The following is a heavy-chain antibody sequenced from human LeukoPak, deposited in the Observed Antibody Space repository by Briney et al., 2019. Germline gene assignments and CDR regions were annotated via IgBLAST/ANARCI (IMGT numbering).Heavy chain of an antibody. J-gene: IGHJ6*03. CDR2: INPNSGGT. D-gene: IGHD5-12*01. V-gene: IGHV1-2*02. Sequence: ASVKVSCKTSGYTFTDYYLHWVRQAPGQGLEWMGWINPNSGGTNYAQKFQGRVTMTRDTSISTAYMELRRLRSDDTAVYYCARGGIVATVGLKSRYYYMVVWGKGTTVTVSS. CDR1: GYTFTDYY. CDR3: ARGGIVATVGLKSRYYYMVV.